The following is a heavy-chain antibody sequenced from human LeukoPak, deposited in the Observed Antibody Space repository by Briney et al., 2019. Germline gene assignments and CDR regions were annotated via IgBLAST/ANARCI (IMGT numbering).Heavy chain of an antibody. D-gene: IGHD2-2*01. CDR2: IIPIFGTA. V-gene: IGHV1-69*13. Sequence: PAASVKVSCKASGGTFSSYAISWVRQAPGQGLEWMGGIIPIFGTANYAQKFQGRVTITADESTSTAYMELSSLRSEDTAVYYCARVRGIVVVPAASRLGWFDPWGQGTLVTVSS. CDR3: ARVRGIVVVPAASRLGWFDP. J-gene: IGHJ5*02. CDR1: GGTFSSYA.